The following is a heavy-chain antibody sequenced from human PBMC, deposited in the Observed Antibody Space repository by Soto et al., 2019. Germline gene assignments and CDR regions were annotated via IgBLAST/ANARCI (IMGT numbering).Heavy chain of an antibody. V-gene: IGHV4-39*01. CDR1: GGSITGTYYY. D-gene: IGHD3-10*01. J-gene: IGHJ4*02. Sequence: SETLSLTCTVSGGSITGTYYYWGRIRQSLGKGLEYIGSIHYNGRTYYNPSLQGRVTVSVDTSKSQFSLRLVSVTAADTAVYFCARHGSGTYYPLAYWGQGTLVTVSS. CDR3: ARHGSGTYYPLAY. CDR2: IHYNGRT.